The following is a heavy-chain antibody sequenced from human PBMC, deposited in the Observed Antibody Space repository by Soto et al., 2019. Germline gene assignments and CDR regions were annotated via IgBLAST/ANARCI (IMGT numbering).Heavy chain of an antibody. CDR1: GGTFSSYA. Sequence: GASVKVSCKASGGTFSSYAISWVRQVPGQGLEWMGGIIPIFGTANYAQKFQGRVTITADESTSTAYMELSSLRSEDTAVYYCARAGYYYDSKPPNYYGMDVWGQGTTVTVSS. D-gene: IGHD3-22*01. CDR2: IIPIFGTA. CDR3: ARAGYYYDSKPPNYYGMDV. V-gene: IGHV1-69*13. J-gene: IGHJ6*02.